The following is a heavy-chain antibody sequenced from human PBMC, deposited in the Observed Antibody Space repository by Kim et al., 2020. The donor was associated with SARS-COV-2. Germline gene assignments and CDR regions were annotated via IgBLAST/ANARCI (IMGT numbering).Heavy chain of an antibody. J-gene: IGHJ6*02. CDR1: GFTVSSNY. CDR3: ARGGPDTAYGMDV. D-gene: IGHD5-18*01. CDR2: IYLGGTT. V-gene: IGHV3-66*01. Sequence: GGSLRLSCAASGFTVSSNYMSWVRQAPGKGLEWVSVIYLGGTTYYADSVKGRFTISRDNSKNTLYLQMNGLRAEDTAVYYCARGGPDTAYGMDVWGQGTTVTVSS.